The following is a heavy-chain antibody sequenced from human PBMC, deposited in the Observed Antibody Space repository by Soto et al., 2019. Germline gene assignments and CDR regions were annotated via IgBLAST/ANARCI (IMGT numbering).Heavy chain of an antibody. D-gene: IGHD3-3*01. V-gene: IGHV5-51*01. Sequence: GESLKISCKGFGYSFTSYWIAWVRQMPGEGLEWMGIIYPGDSDTRYSPSFQGQVTISADKSINSVYLQWSSLKASDTATYYCARLGFNYDFLSGYYNVHHYYGIDVWGQGTTVTVSS. CDR3: ARLGFNYDFLSGYYNVHHYYGIDV. J-gene: IGHJ6*02. CDR2: IYPGDSDT. CDR1: GYSFTSYW.